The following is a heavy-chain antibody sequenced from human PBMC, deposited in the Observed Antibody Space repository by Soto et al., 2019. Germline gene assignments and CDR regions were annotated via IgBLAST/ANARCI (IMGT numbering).Heavy chain of an antibody. CDR2: IWYDGGNK. CDR1: GFSFRSYA. Sequence: LRLSCAASGFSFRSYAMHWVRQAPGKGLEWVAVIWYDGGNKYYADSVKGRFSISRDNSRNTLYLQMYSLRAEDTAVYYCAKDPKATGTHYWGRGTLVTVSS. D-gene: IGHD1-1*01. CDR3: AKDPKATGTHY. J-gene: IGHJ4*02. V-gene: IGHV3-30*04.